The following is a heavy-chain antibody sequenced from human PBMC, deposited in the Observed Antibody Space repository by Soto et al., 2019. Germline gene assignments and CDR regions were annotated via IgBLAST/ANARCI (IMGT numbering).Heavy chain of an antibody. V-gene: IGHV3-23*01. CDR2: IVGSGAST. CDR1: GFTFSSYA. CDR3: AKDLKLSGWFGLYYFDY. Sequence: EVQLLESGGGLVQPGGSLRLSCAASGFTFSSYAMSWVRQAPGKGLEWVSGIVGSGASTYYADSVKGRFTISRDNSKKTLFLKMNSLRAEDTAVYYCAKDLKLSGWFGLYYFDYWGQGTLVTVSS. J-gene: IGHJ4*02. D-gene: IGHD6-19*01.